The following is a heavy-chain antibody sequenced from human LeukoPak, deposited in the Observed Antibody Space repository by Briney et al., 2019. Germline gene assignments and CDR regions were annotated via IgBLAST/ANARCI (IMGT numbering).Heavy chain of an antibody. CDR3: TRTVLDCKNGVCYDY. J-gene: IGHJ4*02. D-gene: IGHD2-8*01. CDR1: GYTFTNYG. Sequence: ASVKVSCKTSGYTFTNYGISWVRQAPGQGLEGMGWISPYNGNAINAQKLQGRVTVTTDTTTSTAYMELRSLRSDDTAVYYCTRTVLDCKNGVCYDYWGQGTLVTVSS. CDR2: ISPYNGNA. V-gene: IGHV1-18*01.